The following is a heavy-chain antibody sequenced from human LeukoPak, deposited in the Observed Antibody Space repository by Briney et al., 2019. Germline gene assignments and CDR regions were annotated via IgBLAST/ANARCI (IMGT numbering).Heavy chain of an antibody. CDR2: ISYDGSNK. CDR3: ARVQGSGQPRWY. V-gene: IGHV3-30*03. J-gene: IGHJ4*02. Sequence: GGSLRLSCAASGFTFSSYGMHWVRQAPGKGLEWVAVISYDGSNKYYADSVKGRFTISRDNSKNTLYLQMNSLRAEDTAVYYCARVQGSGQPRWYWGQGTLVTVSS. D-gene: IGHD2-15*01. CDR1: GFTFSSYG.